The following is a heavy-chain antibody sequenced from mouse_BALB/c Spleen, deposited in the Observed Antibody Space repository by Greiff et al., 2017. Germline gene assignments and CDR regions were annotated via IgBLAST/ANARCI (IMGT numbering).Heavy chain of an antibody. CDR3: ARWGITHAMDY. CDR1: GYTFTSYW. D-gene: IGHD2-4*01. J-gene: IGHJ4*01. Sequence: QVQLKQPGAELVKPGASVKLSCKASGYTFTSYWMHWVKQRPGQGLEWIGEIDPSDSYTNYNQKFKGKATLTVDKSSSTAYMQLSSLTSEDSAVYYCARWGITHAMDYWGQGTSVTVSS. V-gene: IGHV1-69*02. CDR2: IDPSDSYT.